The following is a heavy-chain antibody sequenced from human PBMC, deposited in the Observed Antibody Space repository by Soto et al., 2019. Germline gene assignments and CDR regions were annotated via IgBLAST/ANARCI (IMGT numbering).Heavy chain of an antibody. V-gene: IGHV1-69*01. CDR3: ARGGEMTAVTIFDY. J-gene: IGHJ4*02. CDR2: VIPVFNTS. Sequence: QVQLEQSGPEVKRPGTSVKVSCKASGGAFGRYSVSWVRQAPGQGLEWIGGVIPVFNTSNYSLKFQGRVAISADESTSTVFMELRSLRSEDTALYCCARGGEMTAVTIFDYWGQGTLVTVSS. D-gene: IGHD2-21*01. CDR1: GGAFGRYS.